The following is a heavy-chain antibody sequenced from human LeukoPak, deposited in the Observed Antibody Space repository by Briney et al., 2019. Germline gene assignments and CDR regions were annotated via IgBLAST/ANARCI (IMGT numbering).Heavy chain of an antibody. V-gene: IGHV3-48*03. CDR1: GFTVSSNY. J-gene: IGHJ4*02. Sequence: GGSLRLSCAASGFTVSSNYMNWVRQAPGKGLEWVSYISSSGSTIYYADSVKGRFTISRDNAKNSLYLQMNSLRAEDTAVYYCARDSPPFGELLNFDYWGQGTLVTVSS. D-gene: IGHD3-10*01. CDR2: ISSSGSTI. CDR3: ARDSPPFGELLNFDY.